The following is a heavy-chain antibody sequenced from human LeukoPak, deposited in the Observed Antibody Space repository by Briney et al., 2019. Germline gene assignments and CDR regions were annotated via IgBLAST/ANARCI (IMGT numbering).Heavy chain of an antibody. CDR2: IYHSGST. V-gene: IGHV4-34*01. J-gene: IGHJ6*03. Sequence: SETLSLTCAVSVGSFSGYYWSWIRQPPGKGLEWIGQIYHSGSTNYNSSLKSRVTISVDTSKNQFSLKLSSVTAADTAVYYCARGYYGSGSHCCHMDVGGKGT. D-gene: IGHD3-10*01. CDR3: ARGYYGSGSHCCHMDV. CDR1: VGSFSGYY.